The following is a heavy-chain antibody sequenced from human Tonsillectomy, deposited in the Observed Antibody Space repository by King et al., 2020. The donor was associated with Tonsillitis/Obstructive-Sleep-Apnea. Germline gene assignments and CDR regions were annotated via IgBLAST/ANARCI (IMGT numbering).Heavy chain of an antibody. D-gene: IGHD2-2*01. Sequence: VQLQQWGAGLLKPSETLSLTCAVYGGSFSGYYWSWIRQPPGKGLEWIGEINHSGSTNYNPSLKSRVTISVDTSKNQFSLKLSSVTAADTAVYYCARGTATDIVVVPAPMRAAGYFDSWGQGTLVTVSS. J-gene: IGHJ4*02. CDR3: ARGTATDIVVVPAPMRAAGYFDS. CDR2: INHSGST. CDR1: GGSFSGYY. V-gene: IGHV4-34*01.